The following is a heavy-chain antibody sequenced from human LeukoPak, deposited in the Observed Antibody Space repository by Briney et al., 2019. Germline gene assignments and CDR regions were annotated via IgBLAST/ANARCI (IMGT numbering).Heavy chain of an antibody. D-gene: IGHD1-26*01. CDR2: ISSSGSTI. CDR3: AGTHGGSYYFDY. CDR1: GFTFSDYY. Sequence: GGSLRLXCAASGFTFSDYYMSWIRLAPGKGLEWVSYISSSGSTIYYADSVKGRFTISRDNAKNSLYLQMNSLRAEDTAVYYCAGTHGGSYYFDYWGQGTLVTVSS. J-gene: IGHJ4*02. V-gene: IGHV3-11*04.